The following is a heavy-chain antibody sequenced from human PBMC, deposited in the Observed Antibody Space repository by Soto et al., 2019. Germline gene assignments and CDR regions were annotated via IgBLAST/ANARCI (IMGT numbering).Heavy chain of an antibody. CDR1: GGSFSGYY. CDR3: ARHFYDDSTHQDPDAFDI. J-gene: IGHJ3*02. Sequence: SETLSLTCAVYGGSFSGYYWSWIRQPPGKGLEWIGEINHSGSTNYNPSLKSRVTISVDTSKNQFSLKLSSVTAADTAVYFCARHFYDDSTHQDPDAFDIWGQGTMVTVS. D-gene: IGHD3-22*01. V-gene: IGHV4-34*01. CDR2: INHSGST.